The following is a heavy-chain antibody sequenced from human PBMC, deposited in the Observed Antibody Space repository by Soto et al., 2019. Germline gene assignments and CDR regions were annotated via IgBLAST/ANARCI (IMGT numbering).Heavy chain of an antibody. V-gene: IGHV4-30-4*01. CDR2: IYYCGNT. J-gene: IGHJ6*02. Sequence: LSPTCSVSGGSISSGYYYWSWIRQPPGKGMEWIGNIYYCGNTYYNPSLKSRLIISIDTCKNPFSLKVGSVTAADTAVYCCASSSLYCMDVWGQGTTVTVSS. CDR3: ASSSLYCMDV. CDR1: GGSISSGYYY.